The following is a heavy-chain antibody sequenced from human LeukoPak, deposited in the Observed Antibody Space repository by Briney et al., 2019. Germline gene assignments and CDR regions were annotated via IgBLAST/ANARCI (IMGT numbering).Heavy chain of an antibody. CDR2: ISGSGGNT. Sequence: PGGSLRLSCAASGFSFSNYGMSWVRQAPGKGLEWVSAISGSGGNTYYADSVKGRFTISRDNSKNTLYLQMNSLRAEDTAVYYCAKAGAVVVVAAKYFDYWGQGTLVTVSS. J-gene: IGHJ4*02. CDR3: AKAGAVVVVAAKYFDY. CDR1: GFSFSNYG. V-gene: IGHV3-23*01. D-gene: IGHD2-15*01.